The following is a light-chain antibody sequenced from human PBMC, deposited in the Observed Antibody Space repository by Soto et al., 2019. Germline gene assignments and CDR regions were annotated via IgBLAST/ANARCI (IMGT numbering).Light chain of an antibody. CDR2: DAY. V-gene: IGKV1-5*01. Sequence: DIQMTQSPSTLSASVGDRVTITCRASQSISSYLAWYQQKPGKAPKLLIYDAYGLESGVPSRFSGSGSGTEFTLTITSLQPDDLATYFCQQSETYPLTFGQGTRLE. CDR3: QQSETYPLT. CDR1: QSISSY. J-gene: IGKJ5*01.